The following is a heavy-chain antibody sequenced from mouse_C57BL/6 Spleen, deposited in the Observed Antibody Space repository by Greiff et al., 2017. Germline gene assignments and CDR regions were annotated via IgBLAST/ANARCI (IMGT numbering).Heavy chain of an antibody. Sequence: EVQLQESGAELVRPGSSVKMSCKASGYTFTSYGINWVKQRPGQGLEWIGYIYLGNGYTYYNEKFKGKATLTSDTSSSTAYMQLSSLTSEDSAIYCCENNDYDSSYYDYWGQGTTLTVSS. J-gene: IGHJ2*01. CDR2: IYLGNGYT. V-gene: IGHV1-58*01. CDR3: ENNDYDSSYYDY. CDR1: GYTFTSYG. D-gene: IGHD1-1*01.